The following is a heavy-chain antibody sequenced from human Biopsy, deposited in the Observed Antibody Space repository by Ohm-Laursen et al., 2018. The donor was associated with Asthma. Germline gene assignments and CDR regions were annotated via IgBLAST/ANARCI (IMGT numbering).Heavy chain of an antibody. Sequence: SETLSLTCTVSGVSMSSSSYYWGWIRQPPGKWLEWMGSISYTGSAYHNPSLKSRVTIPVDTSKNHFSLKLSSVTAADTAVYYCARHWDWGSFFDYWGQGTPVTVSS. V-gene: IGHV4-39*01. J-gene: IGHJ4*02. CDR3: ARHWDWGSFFDY. D-gene: IGHD7-27*01. CDR1: GVSMSSSSYY. CDR2: ISYTGSA.